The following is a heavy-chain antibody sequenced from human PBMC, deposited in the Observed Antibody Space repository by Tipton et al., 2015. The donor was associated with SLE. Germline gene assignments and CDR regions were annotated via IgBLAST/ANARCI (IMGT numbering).Heavy chain of an antibody. D-gene: IGHD3-10*01. CDR1: GGSISSGGYY. Sequence: LRLSCTVSGGSISSGGYYWSWIRQHPGQALEWIGYIYYSGSTYYNPSLKSRVSLSVDTSKNQFSLNLRSVTAADTAVYYCATSRGNWFDPWGQGTLVTVSS. V-gene: IGHV4-31*03. CDR2: IYYSGST. CDR3: ATSRGNWFDP. J-gene: IGHJ5*02.